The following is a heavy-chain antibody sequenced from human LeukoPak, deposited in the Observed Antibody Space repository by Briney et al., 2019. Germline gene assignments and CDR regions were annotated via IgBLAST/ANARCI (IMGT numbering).Heavy chain of an antibody. J-gene: IGHJ5*02. D-gene: IGHD6-19*01. CDR2: IRSKANSYAT. Sequence: GGSLRLSCAASGFTFSGSAMHWVRQASGKGLEWVGRIRSKANSYATAYAASVKGRFTISRDDSKNTAYLQMNSLKTEDTAVYYCTRLLVAGTYNWFDPWGQGTLVTVSS. CDR1: GFTFSGSA. V-gene: IGHV3-73*01. CDR3: TRLLVAGTYNWFDP.